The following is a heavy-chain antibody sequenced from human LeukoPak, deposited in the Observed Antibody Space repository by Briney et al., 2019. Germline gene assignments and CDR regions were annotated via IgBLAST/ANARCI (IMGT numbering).Heavy chain of an antibody. CDR2: IYYSGST. D-gene: IGHD2-15*01. CDR3: ARRVRCSGGSCYGGRYFDY. V-gene: IGHV4-59*08. Sequence: SETLSLTCTVSGGSISSYYWSWIRRPPGKGLEWIGYIYYSGSTNYNPSLKSRVTISVDTSKNQFSLKLSSVTAADTAVYYCARRVRCSGGSCYGGRYFDYWGQGTLVTVSS. CDR1: GGSISSYY. J-gene: IGHJ4*02.